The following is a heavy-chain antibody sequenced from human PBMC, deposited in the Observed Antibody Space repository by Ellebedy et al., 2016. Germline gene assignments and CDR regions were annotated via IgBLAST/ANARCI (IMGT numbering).Heavy chain of an antibody. J-gene: IGHJ6*03. CDR1: GFTFNNYA. V-gene: IGHV3-30*18. CDR2: ISYDGSNE. CDR3: AKDLHGYDYYYFYYKDV. Sequence: GGSLRLSXAASGFTFNNYAIHWVRQAPGKGLEWVAVISYDGSNEYYADSVKGRFTISRDNSKNTLYLQMNSLRAEDTAVYFCAKDLHGYDYYYFYYKDVWGKGTTVTVSS. D-gene: IGHD5-12*01.